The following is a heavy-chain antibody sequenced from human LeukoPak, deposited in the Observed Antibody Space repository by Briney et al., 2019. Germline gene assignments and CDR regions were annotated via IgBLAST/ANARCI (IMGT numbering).Heavy chain of an antibody. J-gene: IGHJ4*02. Sequence: SETLSLTCAVYGGSFSGYYWSWIRQPPGKGLEWIGEIIRRGGSNYIPSLKSRATMSIDTSNNQFSLKLRSATAADTAVYFCARGIRPGYYFDYWGQGTLVTVSS. CDR2: IIRRGGS. CDR3: ARGIRPGYYFDY. CDR1: GGSFSGYY. D-gene: IGHD3-16*01. V-gene: IGHV4-34*01.